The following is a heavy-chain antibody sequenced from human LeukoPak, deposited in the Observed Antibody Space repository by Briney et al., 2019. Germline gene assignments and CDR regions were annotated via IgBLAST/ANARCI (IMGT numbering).Heavy chain of an antibody. CDR2: FDPEDGET. J-gene: IGHJ3*02. V-gene: IGHV1-24*01. CDR1: GYTLTELS. CDR3: ATDGNGRRYAFDI. D-gene: IGHD1-26*01. Sequence: GASVKVSCKVSGYTLTELSMHWVRQAPGKGLEGMGGFDPEDGETIYAQKFQGRVTMTEDTSTDTAYMELSSLRSEDTAVYYCATDGNGRRYAFDIWGQGTMVTVSS.